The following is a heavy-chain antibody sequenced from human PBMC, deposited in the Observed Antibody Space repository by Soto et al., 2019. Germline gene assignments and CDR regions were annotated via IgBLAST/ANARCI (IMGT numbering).Heavy chain of an antibody. CDR3: ERGVAGSGFDL. CDR2: TYYRSNWRH. J-gene: IGHJ4*02. Sequence: SQTLSLPCAISGDSVSSNTAAWNWIRSSPSRGLEWLGRTYYRSNWRHDYAVSVKSRITVNPDTSKNHFSLQLNSVTPDDTAVYYCERGVAGSGFDLWGQGTLVTVYS. CDR1: GDSVSSNTAA. V-gene: IGHV6-1*01. D-gene: IGHD6-19*01.